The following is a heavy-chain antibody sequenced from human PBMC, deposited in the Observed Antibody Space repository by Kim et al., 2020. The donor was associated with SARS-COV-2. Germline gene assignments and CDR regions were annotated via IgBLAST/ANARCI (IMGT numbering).Heavy chain of an antibody. CDR3: ARLGHSTFYYYYYMDV. CDR2: IYYSGNT. V-gene: IGHV4-59*01. Sequence: SETLSLTCTVSGGSISSFYWSWIRQPPGKGLEWIGNIYYSGNTNNNPSLKSRVTISVDPSKNQFPLKLSSVTAADTAVYYCARLGHSTFYYYYYMDVWGKGTTVTVSS. CDR1: GGSISSFY. J-gene: IGHJ6*03. D-gene: IGHD3-3*02.